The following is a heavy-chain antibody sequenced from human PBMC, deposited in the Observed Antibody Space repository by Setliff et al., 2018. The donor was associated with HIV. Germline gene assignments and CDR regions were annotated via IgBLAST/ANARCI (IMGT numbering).Heavy chain of an antibody. CDR2: IYYSGTT. D-gene: IGHD6-13*01. CDR3: ARAISAAGIAPFDF. CDR1: GGSISSHY. J-gene: IGHJ4*02. V-gene: IGHV4-59*11. Sequence: SETLSLTCTVSGGSISSHYWSWIRQPPGKGLEWIAYIYYSGTTSYNPSLKSRVTISVDTSKNQFSLNLNSVTAADTAVYYCARAISAAGIAPFDFWGQGTLVTV.